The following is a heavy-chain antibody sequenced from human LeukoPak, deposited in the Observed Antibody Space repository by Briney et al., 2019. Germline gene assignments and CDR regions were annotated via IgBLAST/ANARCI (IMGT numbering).Heavy chain of an antibody. J-gene: IGHJ5*02. CDR1: RYTFVDYY. Sequence: ASVKVSCKASRYTFVDYYIHWVRQAPGQGFEWMGWINPKSGGTNYAQKFRGRVTMTRDTSITTAYLELSRLRSDDTAIYYCARSGAVIYYNWFDPWGQGTLVTVSS. CDR2: INPKSGGT. D-gene: IGHD3-3*01. V-gene: IGHV1-2*02. CDR3: ARSGAVIYYNWFDP.